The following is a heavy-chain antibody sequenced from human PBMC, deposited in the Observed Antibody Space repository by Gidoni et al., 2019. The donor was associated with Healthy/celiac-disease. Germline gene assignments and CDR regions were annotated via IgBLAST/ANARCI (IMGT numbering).Heavy chain of an antibody. CDR1: GFTFDDYA. Sequence: EVQLVESGGGLVQTGRSLRRSCAASGFTFDDYAMHWVRQAPGKGLDWVSGISWNSGSLGYADSVMGRFTISRDNAKTSLYLQMNSLRAEDTALYYCAKDNRGYYDSSGYIRDWGQGTLVTVSS. CDR3: AKDNRGYYDSSGYIRD. CDR2: ISWNSGSL. D-gene: IGHD3-22*01. J-gene: IGHJ4*02. V-gene: IGHV3-9*01.